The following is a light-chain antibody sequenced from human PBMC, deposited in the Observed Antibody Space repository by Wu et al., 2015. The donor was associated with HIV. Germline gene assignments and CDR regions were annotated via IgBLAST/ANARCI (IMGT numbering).Light chain of an antibody. Sequence: EIVMTQSPATLSVSPGERAILSCRASQSINHNLGWYQHKTGQAPRLLFYGASNRSTGIPARFSGSGSGTEFTLTISSLQSEDIAVYYCQQYDNWPPLTFGGGTKVEIQ. CDR1: QSINHN. CDR2: GAS. J-gene: IGKJ4*01. V-gene: IGKV3-15*01. CDR3: QQYDNWPPLT.